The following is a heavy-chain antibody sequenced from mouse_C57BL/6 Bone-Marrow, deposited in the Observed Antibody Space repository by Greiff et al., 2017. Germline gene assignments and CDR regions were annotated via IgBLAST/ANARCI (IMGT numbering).Heavy chain of an antibody. Sequence: VQLQQSGAELVRPGTSVKMSCKASGYTFTNYWIGWAKQRPGHGLEWIGDIYPGGGYTKYNEKFKGKGTLTADKSSSTAYMQFSSLTSEDSAIYYCARLEGYSYFDYWGQGTTLTVSS. J-gene: IGHJ2*01. CDR3: ARLEGYSYFDY. CDR1: GYTFTNYW. V-gene: IGHV1-63*01. CDR2: IYPGGGYT. D-gene: IGHD2-3*01.